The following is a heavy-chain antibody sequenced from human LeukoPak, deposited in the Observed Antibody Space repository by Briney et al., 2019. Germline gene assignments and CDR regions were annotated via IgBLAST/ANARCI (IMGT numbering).Heavy chain of an antibody. Sequence: ETLFLPCTVSGGSIRRSSYYWGWIRQPPGKGLEWIGRIYYSGSTYYNPSLKRRVTISVDTSKNQFSLKLSSVTAADTAVYYCARHLAGYCSSTSCYLFDNWGQGTLVTVSS. V-gene: IGHV4-39*01. CDR2: IYYSGST. CDR1: GGSIRRSSYY. CDR3: ARHLAGYCSSTSCYLFDN. J-gene: IGHJ4*02. D-gene: IGHD2-2*01.